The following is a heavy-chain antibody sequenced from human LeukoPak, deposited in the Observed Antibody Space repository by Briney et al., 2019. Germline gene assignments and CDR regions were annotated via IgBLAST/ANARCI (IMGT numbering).Heavy chain of an antibody. CDR1: GGSISSGGYY. Sequence: PSQTLSLTCTVSGGSISSGGYYWSWIRQHPGKGLEWIGYIYYSGSTYYNPSLKSRVTISVDTSKNQFSLKLSSVTAADTAVYYCARGREDGYNFGRYFDYWGQGTLVTVSS. V-gene: IGHV4-31*03. D-gene: IGHD5-24*01. CDR3: ARGREDGYNFGRYFDY. CDR2: IYYSGST. J-gene: IGHJ4*02.